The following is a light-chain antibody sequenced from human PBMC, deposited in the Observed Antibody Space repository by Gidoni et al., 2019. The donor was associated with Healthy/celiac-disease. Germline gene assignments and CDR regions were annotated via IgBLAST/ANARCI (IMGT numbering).Light chain of an antibody. J-gene: IGKJ5*01. CDR2: DAS. V-gene: IGKV1-33*01. Sequence: IQMTQSPSSLAASVGDRVTITCQASQERSNYLNCYQQKQGKAPKLLIYDASNLETGVPSSFSGIGSGTYFTFTLCCLQPADIATHYCQHYDNFFITFCQGTRLEIK. CDR1: QERSNY. CDR3: QHYDNFFIT.